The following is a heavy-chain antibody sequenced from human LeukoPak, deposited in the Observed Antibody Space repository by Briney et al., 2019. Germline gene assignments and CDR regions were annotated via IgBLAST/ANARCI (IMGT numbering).Heavy chain of an antibody. CDR2: IEPDGSRI. D-gene: IGHD3-16*01. CDR1: GFTLSRYW. J-gene: IGHJ4*02. CDR3: ARDFAGGDDY. Sequence: PGGSLRLSCAASGFTLSRYWVHWVRQVPGKGLVWVSCIEPDGSRITYADSLKGRFTMSRDNAKNTLYLQMNSLRAEDTAVYYCARDFAGGDDYWGQGTLVTVSS. V-gene: IGHV3-74*01.